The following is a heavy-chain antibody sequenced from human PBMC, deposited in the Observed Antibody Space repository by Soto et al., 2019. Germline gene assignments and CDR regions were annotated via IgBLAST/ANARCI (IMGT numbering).Heavy chain of an antibody. Sequence: ASVKVSCKASGYTFTGYDINWVRQATGQGLEWMGWMNPNSGNTGYAQKFQGRVTMTRNTSISTAYMELSSLRSEDTAVYYCARGHYSTAAALYWGQGTLVTVSS. V-gene: IGHV1-8*01. CDR1: GYTFTGYD. J-gene: IGHJ4*02. CDR2: MNPNSGNT. D-gene: IGHD6-13*01. CDR3: ARGHYSTAAALY.